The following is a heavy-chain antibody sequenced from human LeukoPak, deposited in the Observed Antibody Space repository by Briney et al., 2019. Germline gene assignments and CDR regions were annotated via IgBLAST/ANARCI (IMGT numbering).Heavy chain of an antibody. CDR2: IWYDGSNK. D-gene: IGHD4-23*01. Sequence: PGRSLRLSCAASGFTFSSYGMHWVRQAPGKGLEWVAVIWYDGSNKYYADSVKGRFTISRDNSKNTLYLQMNSLRAEDTAVYYCAKDGEGNYYFDYWGQGTLVTVSS. CDR3: AKDGEGNYYFDY. J-gene: IGHJ4*02. V-gene: IGHV3-33*06. CDR1: GFTFSSYG.